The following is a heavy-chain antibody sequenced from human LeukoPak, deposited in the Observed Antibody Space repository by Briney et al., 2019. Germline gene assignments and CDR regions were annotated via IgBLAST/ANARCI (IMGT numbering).Heavy chain of an antibody. Sequence: PGGSLRLSCAASGFAFSTYSMNWVRQAPGKGLEWVSGINWNGGSTGYADSVKGRFTISRDNAKNSLYLQMNSLRAEDTALYYCARDTGYYYDSSGPGAFDYWGQGTLVTVSS. V-gene: IGHV3-20*04. J-gene: IGHJ4*02. D-gene: IGHD3-22*01. CDR2: INWNGGST. CDR3: ARDTGYYYDSSGPGAFDY. CDR1: GFAFSTYS.